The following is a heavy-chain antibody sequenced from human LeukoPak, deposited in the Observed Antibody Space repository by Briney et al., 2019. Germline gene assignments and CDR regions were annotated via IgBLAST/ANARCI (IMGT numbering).Heavy chain of an antibody. CDR1: GGSFSGYY. CDR2: INHSGST. CDR3: ARLPQFDYYYYMAV. D-gene: IGHD5-24*01. V-gene: IGHV4-34*01. Sequence: SETLSLTCAVYGGSFSGYYWSWIRQPPGKGLEWIGEINHSGSTNYNPSLKSRVTISVDTSKNQFSLKLSSVAAADTAVYYCARLPQFDYYYYMAVWGKGTTVTVSS. J-gene: IGHJ6*03.